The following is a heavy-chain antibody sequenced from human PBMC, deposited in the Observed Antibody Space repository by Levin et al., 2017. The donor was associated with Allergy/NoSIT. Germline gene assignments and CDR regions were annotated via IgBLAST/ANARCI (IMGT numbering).Heavy chain of an antibody. Sequence: ASVKVSCKASGYTFTGYYMHWVRQAPGQGLEWMGWINPNSGGTNYAQKFQGRVTMTRDTSISTAYMELSRLRSDDTAVYYCARDQVTSRRSGWYVLPDYWGQGTLVTVSS. J-gene: IGHJ4*02. D-gene: IGHD6-19*01. CDR2: INPNSGGT. CDR1: GYTFTGYY. CDR3: ARDQVTSRRSGWYVLPDY. V-gene: IGHV1-2*02.